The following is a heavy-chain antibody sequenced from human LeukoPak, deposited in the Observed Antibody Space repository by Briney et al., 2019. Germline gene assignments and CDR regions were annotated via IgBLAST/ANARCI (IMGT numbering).Heavy chain of an antibody. Sequence: GGSLRLSCAASGFTFSSYEMNWVRQAPGKGLEWVSYISSSGSTIYYADSVKGRFTISRDSAKSSLYLQMNSLRAEDTAVYYCARVIVGAPNKAFDIWGQGTMVTVSP. D-gene: IGHD1-26*01. CDR2: ISSSGSTI. J-gene: IGHJ3*02. V-gene: IGHV3-48*03. CDR3: ARVIVGAPNKAFDI. CDR1: GFTFSSYE.